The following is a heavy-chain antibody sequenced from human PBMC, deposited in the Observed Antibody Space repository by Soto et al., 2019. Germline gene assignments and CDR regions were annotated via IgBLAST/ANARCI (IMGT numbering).Heavy chain of an antibody. Sequence: GGSLRLSCAASGFTFRSYWMSWVRQAPGKGLEWVANIKQDGSEKYYVDSVKGRFTISRDNANNSLYLQMNSLGAEDTAVYYCARAYDYVEYWGQGTLVTVSS. J-gene: IGHJ4*02. V-gene: IGHV3-7*03. D-gene: IGHD3-22*01. CDR2: IKQDGSEK. CDR1: GFTFRSYW. CDR3: ARAYDYVEY.